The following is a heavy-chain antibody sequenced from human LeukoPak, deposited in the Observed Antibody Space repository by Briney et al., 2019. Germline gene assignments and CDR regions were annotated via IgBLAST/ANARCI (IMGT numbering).Heavy chain of an antibody. V-gene: IGHV4-59*11. Sequence: SETLSLTCTVSGGSISSHYWSWIRQPPGKGLEWIGFIYYSGSTNYNPSLKSRVTISVDTSKNQFSLKLSSVTAADTAVYHCARVQWGVVVVPAAPTQYYYYYYMDVWGKGTTVTVSS. CDR1: GGSISSHY. D-gene: IGHD2-2*01. CDR2: IYYSGST. J-gene: IGHJ6*03. CDR3: ARVQWGVVVVPAAPTQYYYYYYMDV.